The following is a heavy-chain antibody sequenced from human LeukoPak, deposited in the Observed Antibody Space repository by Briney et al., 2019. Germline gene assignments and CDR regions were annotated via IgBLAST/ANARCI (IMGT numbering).Heavy chain of an antibody. J-gene: IGHJ4*02. CDR1: GGSSSSYY. CDR2: IYTSGST. CDR3: ARAYCSGGSCYSGFDY. V-gene: IGHV4-4*07. Sequence: ASETLSLTCAVSGGSSSSYYWSRIRQPAGKGLEWIGRIYTSGSTNYNPSLKGLVTMSVDTSKNQFSLKLSSVTAADTSVYYCARAYCSGGSCYSGFDYWGQGTLVTVSS. D-gene: IGHD2-15*01.